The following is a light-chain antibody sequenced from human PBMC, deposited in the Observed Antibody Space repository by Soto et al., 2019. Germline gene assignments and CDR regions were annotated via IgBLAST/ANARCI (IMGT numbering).Light chain of an antibody. J-gene: IGKJ4*01. CDR2: ETS. Sequence: EIVLTQSPATLSLSPGERATLSCRASQSVGNYLAWYQQKPGQAPRLLISETSNMAIGIPARFSGSGSGADFTLTISSLEPEDFAIYYCQQRISWPLTFGGGTEVEVK. V-gene: IGKV3-11*01. CDR1: QSVGNY. CDR3: QQRISWPLT.